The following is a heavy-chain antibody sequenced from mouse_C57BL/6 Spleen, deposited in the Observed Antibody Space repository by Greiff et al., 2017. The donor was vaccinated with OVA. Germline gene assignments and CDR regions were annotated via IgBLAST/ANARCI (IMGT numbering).Heavy chain of an antibody. Sequence: VQLQQSGPELVKPGASVKIPCKASGYTFTDYNMDWVKQSHGKSLEWIGDINPNNGGTIYNQKFKGKATLTVDKSSSTAYMELRRLTSDDTAVFYCARPGRNNEGHAMDYWGQGTSVTVSS. CDR2: INPNNGGT. CDR3: ARPGRNNEGHAMDY. V-gene: IGHV1-18*01. J-gene: IGHJ4*01. CDR1: GYTFTDYN.